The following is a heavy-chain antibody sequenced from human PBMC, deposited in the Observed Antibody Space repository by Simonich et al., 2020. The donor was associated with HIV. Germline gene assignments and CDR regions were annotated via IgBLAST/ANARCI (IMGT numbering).Heavy chain of an antibody. D-gene: IGHD5-12*01. CDR2: IYPGDSDT. Sequence: EVQLVQSGAEVKKPGESLKISCKGYGYRFTNYWIAGVRRMPGKGLDWLGIIYPGDSDTKSSPSFQGLGTIPADKSISTAYLQWISLKASDTAMYYCVRRGGYRGFDNAFDIWGQGTMVTVSS. CDR1: GYRFTNYW. CDR3: VRRGGYRGFDNAFDI. V-gene: IGHV5-51*03. J-gene: IGHJ3*02.